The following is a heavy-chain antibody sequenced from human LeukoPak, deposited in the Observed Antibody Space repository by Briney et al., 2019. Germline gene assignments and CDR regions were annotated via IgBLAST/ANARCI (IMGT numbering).Heavy chain of an antibody. Sequence: GGSLRLSCSGSGFTFSSSWMHWVRQVPGKGLVWVSRLNNDGSTAYADSVKGRFIISRDSAKNTLYLEMSSLRAEDTAVYYCAKASVLRYFDGSDYWGQGTLVTVSS. J-gene: IGHJ4*02. V-gene: IGHV3-74*01. D-gene: IGHD3-9*01. CDR1: GFTFSSSW. CDR3: AKASVLRYFDGSDY. CDR2: LNNDGST.